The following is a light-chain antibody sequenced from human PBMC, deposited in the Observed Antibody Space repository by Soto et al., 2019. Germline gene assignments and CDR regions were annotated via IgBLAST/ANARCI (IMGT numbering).Light chain of an antibody. Sequence: IQLTQSPSSLSASVGDRVTITFRASQGISSYLAWYQQKPGKAPKLLIYAASTLQSGVPSRFSGSGSGTEFTLTISSLQPEDFATYYCQHTYTSPPWTFGQGTKVDIK. CDR1: QGISSY. V-gene: IGKV1-9*01. CDR3: QHTYTSPPWT. CDR2: AAS. J-gene: IGKJ1*01.